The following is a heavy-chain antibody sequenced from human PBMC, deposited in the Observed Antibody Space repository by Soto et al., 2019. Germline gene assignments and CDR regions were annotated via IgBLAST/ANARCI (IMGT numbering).Heavy chain of an antibody. CDR2: INPNSGGK. J-gene: IGHJ6*02. CDR1: GYGLTGYY. V-gene: IGHV1-2*04. CDR3: ARDLLYSSVVPAAPNTTLYYYYGMDV. D-gene: IGHD2-2*01. Sequence: GAAVKVSCKASGYGLTGYYMHWVRQAPGRGLEWMAWINPNSGGKNYAQKFQCWVTMTRDPSISTAHMELSRLRSADTAVYYCARDLLYSSVVPAAPNTTLYYYYGMDVWGQGATVTVSS.